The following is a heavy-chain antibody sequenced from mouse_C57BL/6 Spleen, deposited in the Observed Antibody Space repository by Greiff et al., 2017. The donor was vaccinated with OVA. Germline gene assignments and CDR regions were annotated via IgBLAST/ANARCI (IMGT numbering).Heavy chain of an antibody. CDR2: IDPANGNT. CDR1: GFNIKNTY. D-gene: IGHD1-1*01. CDR3: APYYYGSSLGYFDV. Sequence: VHVKQSVAELVRPGASVKLSCTASGFNIKNTYMHWVKQRPEQGLEWIGRIDPANGNTKYAPKFQGKATITADTSSNTAYLQLSSLTSEDTAIYYCAPYYYGSSLGYFDVWGTGTTVTVSS. V-gene: IGHV14-3*01. J-gene: IGHJ1*03.